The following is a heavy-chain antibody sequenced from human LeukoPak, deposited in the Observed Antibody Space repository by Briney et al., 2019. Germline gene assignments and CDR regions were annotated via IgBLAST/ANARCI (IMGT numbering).Heavy chain of an antibody. D-gene: IGHD4-23*01. CDR2: INPNSGGT. CDR3: ARAVVPPATWFDP. V-gene: IGHV1-2*02. Sequence: ASVKLSCKASGYTFTGYYMHWVRQAPGQGLEWMGWINPNSGGTNYAQRFEGRVTMTRDTSISTAYMELSRLRSDDTAVYYCARAVVPPATWFDPWGQGTLVTVSS. J-gene: IGHJ5*02. CDR1: GYTFTGYY.